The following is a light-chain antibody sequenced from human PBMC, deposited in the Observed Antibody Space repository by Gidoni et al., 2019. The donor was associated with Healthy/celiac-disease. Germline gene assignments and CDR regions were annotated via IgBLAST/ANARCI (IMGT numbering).Light chain of an antibody. V-gene: IGLV1-36*01. Sequence: QSVLTQPPSVSEAPRQRVTISCSGSSSNIGNNAVNWYQQLPGKAPKLLIYYDDLLPSGVSDRCSGSKSGNSASLAISGLQSEDEADYYCAAWDDSLNGPVFGGGTKLTVL. CDR3: AAWDDSLNGPV. J-gene: IGLJ3*02. CDR2: YDD. CDR1: SSNIGNNA.